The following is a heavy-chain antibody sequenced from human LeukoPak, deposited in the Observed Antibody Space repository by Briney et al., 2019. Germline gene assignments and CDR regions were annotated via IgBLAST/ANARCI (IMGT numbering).Heavy chain of an antibody. D-gene: IGHD5-18*01. Sequence: GGSLRLSCSASGFSFSDYDMNWVRQAPGKGLEWVSAISGRSSHIYYGESVKGRFTISRDNAKNSLYLQMDSLGVEDTAVYYCGRAFPPLRTASAGDLWGQGTLVSVSS. CDR1: GFSFSDYD. J-gene: IGHJ1*01. CDR3: GRAFPPLRTASAGDL. V-gene: IGHV3-21*01. CDR2: ISGRSSHI.